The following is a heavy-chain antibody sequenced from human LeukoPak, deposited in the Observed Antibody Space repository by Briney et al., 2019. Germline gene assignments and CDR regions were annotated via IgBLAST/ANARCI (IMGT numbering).Heavy chain of an antibody. Sequence: GGSLRLSCAASGFAFSSYSMNWVRQAPGKGLEWISYINIGSNSILYADSVKGRFTISRDNSKNTVSLQMNSLRAEDTAVYYCAKDPCGSDCYSYRYFDFWGPGILVTVSS. D-gene: IGHD2-21*01. CDR2: INIGSNSI. V-gene: IGHV3-48*01. CDR3: AKDPCGSDCYSYRYFDF. CDR1: GFAFSSYS. J-gene: IGHJ4*02.